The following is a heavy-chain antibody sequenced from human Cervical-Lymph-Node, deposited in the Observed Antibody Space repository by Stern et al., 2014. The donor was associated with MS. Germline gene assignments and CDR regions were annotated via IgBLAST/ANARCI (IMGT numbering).Heavy chain of an antibody. J-gene: IGHJ6*02. CDR2: IYGGNGNT. V-gene: IGHV1-3*01. D-gene: IGHD3-16*01. Sequence: VQLVESGAEVKKPGASVHVSCKASGYAFTKNAIHWVRQAPGQRLQWMGWIYGGNGNTKYSQTFQGRVTFTQDTSATTAYMEVRSLRSDDTAVYYCARATHYDPQPRDFYYGMDVWGQGTTVIVSS. CDR3: ARATHYDPQPRDFYYGMDV. CDR1: GYAFTKNA.